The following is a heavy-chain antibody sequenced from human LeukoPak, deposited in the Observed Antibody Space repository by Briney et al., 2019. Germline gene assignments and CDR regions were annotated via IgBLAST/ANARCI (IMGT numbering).Heavy chain of an antibody. J-gene: IGHJ4*02. CDR1: GYTFVNYG. CDR2: INTYTGNT. V-gene: IGHV1-18*01. Sequence: ASVKVSCKASGYTFVNYGFSWVRQAPGQGLEWMGWINTYTGNTNYSQNFQGRVTMTTDASTNTAYMELRSLRSDDTAVYYCARDFLFGGKSHDPKGIDSWGQGTLVIVSS. CDR3: ARDFLFGGKSHDPKGIDS. D-gene: IGHD4-23*01.